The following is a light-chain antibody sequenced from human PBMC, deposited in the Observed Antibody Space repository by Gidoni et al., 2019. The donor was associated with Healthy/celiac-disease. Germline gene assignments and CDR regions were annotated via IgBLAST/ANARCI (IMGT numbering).Light chain of an antibody. CDR3: QQYGSSPRIT. V-gene: IGKV3-20*01. J-gene: IGKJ3*01. Sequence: EIVLTQSPGTLSLSPGERATLSCRASQSVSSSHLAWYQQKPGQAPRLLIYGASSRATGIPDRFSGSGSGTDFTLTISRLEPEDFAVYYCQQYGSSPRITFGPGTKVEIK. CDR1: QSVSSSH. CDR2: GAS.